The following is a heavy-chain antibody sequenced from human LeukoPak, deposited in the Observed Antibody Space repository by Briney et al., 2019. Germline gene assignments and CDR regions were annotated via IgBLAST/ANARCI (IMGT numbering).Heavy chain of an antibody. V-gene: IGHV4-4*07. CDR1: GGSISSYY. CDR3: ARERDVTIFGVVFDY. CDR2: IYTSGST. D-gene: IGHD3-3*01. J-gene: IGHJ4*02. Sequence: SETLSLTCTVSGGSISSYYWSWIRQPAGKGLEWIGRIYTSGSTNYNPSLKSRVTISVDTSKNQFSLKLSSVTAADTTVYYCARERDVTIFGVVFDYWGQGTLVTVSS.